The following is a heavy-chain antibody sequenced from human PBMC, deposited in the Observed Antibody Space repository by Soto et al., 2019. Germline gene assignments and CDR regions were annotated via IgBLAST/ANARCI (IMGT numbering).Heavy chain of an antibody. CDR3: ARQEQLWLRAAFDI. J-gene: IGHJ3*02. CDR2: IDPSDSYT. D-gene: IGHD5-18*01. Sequence: GESLKLSCKGSGYSFTSYWISWVRQMPGKGLEWMGRIDPSDSYTNYSPSFQGHVTISADKSISTAYLQWSSLKASDTAMYYCARQEQLWLRAAFDIWGQGTMVTVSS. V-gene: IGHV5-10-1*01. CDR1: GYSFTSYW.